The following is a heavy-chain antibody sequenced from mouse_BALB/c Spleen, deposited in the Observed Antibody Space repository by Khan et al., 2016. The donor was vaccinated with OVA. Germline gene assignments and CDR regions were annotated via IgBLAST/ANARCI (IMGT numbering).Heavy chain of an antibody. CDR1: GFSLTNYG. J-gene: IGHJ3*01. CDR3: ATMYYCAEGEAY. Sequence: QVQLKESGPGLVPPSQSLSITCTVSGFSLTNYGVHWVRQSPGKGLEWLGVIWGGGSTDYNSAFISRLNISKDNSKSQAFLKMNSLQANDTAKYYCATMYYCAEGEAYWGQGTLVTVSA. V-gene: IGHV2-2*02. CDR2: IWGGGST. D-gene: IGHD1-1*01.